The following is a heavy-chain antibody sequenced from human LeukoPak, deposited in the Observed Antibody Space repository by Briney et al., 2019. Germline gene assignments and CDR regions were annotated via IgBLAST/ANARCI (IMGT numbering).Heavy chain of an antibody. J-gene: IGHJ4*02. CDR2: IRRKVYGGTT. D-gene: IGHD4-17*01. Sequence: GGSLRLSCTASGFTLGGYAMSWFRQAPGKGLEWVGFIRRKVYGGTTEYAASVKDRFTISRDDSKSIAYLQMNSLKTEDTAVYYCTREGSYGDYDGYFDYWGQGTLVTVSS. CDR3: TREGSYGDYDGYFDY. CDR1: GFTLGGYA. V-gene: IGHV3-49*03.